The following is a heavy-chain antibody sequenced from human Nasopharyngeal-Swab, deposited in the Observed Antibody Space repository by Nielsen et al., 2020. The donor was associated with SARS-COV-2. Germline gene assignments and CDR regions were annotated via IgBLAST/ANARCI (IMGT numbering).Heavy chain of an antibody. CDR2: IIPIFGTA. Sequence: SVTVSCKASGGTFSSYAISWVRQAPGQGLEWMGGIIPIFGTANYAQKFQGRVTITANESTRTAYMELSSLRSEDTAVYYCASTYYYGTGSYYNFDYWGQGTLVTVSS. D-gene: IGHD3-10*01. V-gene: IGHV1-69*13. CDR1: GGTFSSYA. CDR3: ASTYYYGTGSYYNFDY. J-gene: IGHJ4*02.